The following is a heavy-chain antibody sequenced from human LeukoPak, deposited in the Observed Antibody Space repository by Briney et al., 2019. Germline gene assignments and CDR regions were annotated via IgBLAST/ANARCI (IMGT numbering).Heavy chain of an antibody. J-gene: IGHJ4*02. Sequence: ASVKVSCKASGYTFTGYYMRWVRQAPGQGLEWMGWINPNSGGTNYAQKFQGRVTMTRDTSISTAYMELSRLRSDDTAVYYCARARGAAAGLGSGDYWGQGTLVTVSS. V-gene: IGHV1-2*02. CDR2: INPNSGGT. CDR1: GYTFTGYY. CDR3: ARARGAAAGLGSGDY. D-gene: IGHD6-13*01.